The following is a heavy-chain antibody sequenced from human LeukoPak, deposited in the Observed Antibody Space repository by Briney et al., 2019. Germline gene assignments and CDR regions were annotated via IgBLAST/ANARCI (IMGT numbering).Heavy chain of an antibody. Sequence: SETLSLTCTVSGGSISSSSYYWGWIRQRPGRGLECIGSIYYSGSTYYNPSLKSRVTISVDTSKSQFSLRLTSVTAADTAVYYCARHVRFLEWLSSYYFDYWGQGTLVTVSS. CDR1: GGSISSSSYY. J-gene: IGHJ4*02. CDR3: ARHVRFLEWLSSYYFDY. CDR2: IYYSGST. V-gene: IGHV4-39*01. D-gene: IGHD3-3*01.